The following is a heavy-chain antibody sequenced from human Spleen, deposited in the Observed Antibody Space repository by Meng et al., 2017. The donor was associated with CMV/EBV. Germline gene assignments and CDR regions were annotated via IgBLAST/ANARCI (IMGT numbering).Heavy chain of an antibody. D-gene: IGHD3-3*01. V-gene: IGHV3-7*01. CDR1: GFPLNNYW. CDR3: ARDQMESYYDFWSGYAYYYGMDV. J-gene: IGHJ6*02. Sequence: GESLKISCAASGFPLNNYWMSWVRQAPGKGLEWVANIKQDGSETYYVDSVKGRFTISRDNAKNSLYLQMNSLRVEDTALYFCARDQMESYYDFWSGYAYYYGMDVWGQGTTVTVSS. CDR2: IKQDGSET.